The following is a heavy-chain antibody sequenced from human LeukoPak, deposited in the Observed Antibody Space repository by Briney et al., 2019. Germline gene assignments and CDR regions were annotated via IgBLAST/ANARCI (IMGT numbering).Heavy chain of an antibody. V-gene: IGHV1-69*13. CDR1: GYTFTSYD. J-gene: IGHJ4*02. CDR3: ARGSDDSSGYYYGDYFDY. Sequence: SVKVSCKASGYTFTSYDISWVRQAPGQGLEWMGGIIPIFGTANYAQKFQGRVTITADESTSTAYMELSSLRSEDTAVYYCARGSDDSSGYYYGDYFDYWGQGTLVTVSS. D-gene: IGHD3-22*01. CDR2: IIPIFGTA.